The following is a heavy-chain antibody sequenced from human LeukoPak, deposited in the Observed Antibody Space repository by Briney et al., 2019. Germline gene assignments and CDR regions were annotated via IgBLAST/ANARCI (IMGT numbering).Heavy chain of an antibody. Sequence: SETLSLTCAVYGGSFSGYYWSWIRQPPGKELEWIGEINHSGSTNYNPSLKSRVTISVDTSKNQFSLKLSSVTAADTAVYYCARAPALGYGYWGQGTLVTVSS. CDR2: INHSGST. D-gene: IGHD7-27*01. V-gene: IGHV4-34*01. CDR3: ARAPALGYGY. CDR1: GGSFSGYY. J-gene: IGHJ4*02.